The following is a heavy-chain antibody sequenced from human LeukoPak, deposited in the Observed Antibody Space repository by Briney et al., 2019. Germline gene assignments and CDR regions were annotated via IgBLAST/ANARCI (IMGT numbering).Heavy chain of an antibody. Sequence: SETLSLTCAVYGGSFSGYYWSWIRQPPGKGLEWIGEINHSGSTNYNPSLKSRVTISVDTSKNQFSLKLSSVTAADTAVYYCARRTMVRGVLRYNWFDPWGQGTLVTVSS. D-gene: IGHD3-10*01. CDR3: ARRTMVRGVLRYNWFDP. CDR2: INHSGST. J-gene: IGHJ5*02. CDR1: GGSFSGYY. V-gene: IGHV4-34*01.